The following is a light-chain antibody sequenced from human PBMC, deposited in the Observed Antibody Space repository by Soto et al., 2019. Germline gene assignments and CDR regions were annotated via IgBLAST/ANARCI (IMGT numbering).Light chain of an antibody. CDR3: QSYDSSLSGYV. J-gene: IGLJ1*01. V-gene: IGLV1-40*01. Sequence: QSVLKQPHSGSGAPGQRVTISCTGSSSNIGAGYDVHWYQQLPGTAPKLLIYGNSNRPSGLHDRFSGSKSGTSASVAITGLEAEDEADYDCQSYDSSLSGYVFGTGTKLTVL. CDR1: SSNIGAGYD. CDR2: GNS.